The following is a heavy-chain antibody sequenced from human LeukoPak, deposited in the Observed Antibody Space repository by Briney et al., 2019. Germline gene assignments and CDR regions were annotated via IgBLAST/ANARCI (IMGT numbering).Heavy chain of an antibody. CDR2: ISTSSIYI. V-gene: IGHV3-21*01. D-gene: IGHD3-10*01. CDR1: GFTFSSYS. J-gene: IGHJ4*02. CDR3: VLLSLTPG. Sequence: GESLRLSCVASGFTFSSYSMNWVRQAPGKGLEWVSSISTSSIYIYYADSVKGRFTISRDNAKKSLYLQMNSLRAEDTAVYYCVLLSLTPGWGQGTLVTVSS.